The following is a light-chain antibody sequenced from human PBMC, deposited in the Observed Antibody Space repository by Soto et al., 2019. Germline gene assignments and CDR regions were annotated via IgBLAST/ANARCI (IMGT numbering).Light chain of an antibody. CDR1: STDVDGYDC. V-gene: IGLV2-14*03. Sequence: QSVLTQPASVSGSPGQSITISCTGASTDVDGYDCVSWYQQHPGQAPKLMIYDVNNRPSGVSCRFSGSKSGDTASLTIPGLQAEDDADYYCSSYTSSAPFYVFGTGTKVTVL. J-gene: IGLJ1*01. CDR3: SSYTSSAPFYV. CDR2: DVN.